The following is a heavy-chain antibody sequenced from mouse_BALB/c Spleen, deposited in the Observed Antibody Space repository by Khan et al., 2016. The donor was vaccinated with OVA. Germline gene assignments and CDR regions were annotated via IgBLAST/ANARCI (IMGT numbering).Heavy chain of an antibody. CDR2: ISYSGVT. CDR1: GYSITSGYA. CDR3: TRGNYYGNYFDY. J-gene: IGHJ2*01. V-gene: IGHV3-2*02. D-gene: IGHD1-1*01. Sequence: EVQLVESGPGLVKPSQSLSLTRTVTGYSITSGYAWNLIRQFPGNKLEWMGLISYSGVTRYTPSLTSRSSITRDTDKHLFFLQLNSETNENTANYYCTRGNYYGNYFDYWGQGTTLTVSS.